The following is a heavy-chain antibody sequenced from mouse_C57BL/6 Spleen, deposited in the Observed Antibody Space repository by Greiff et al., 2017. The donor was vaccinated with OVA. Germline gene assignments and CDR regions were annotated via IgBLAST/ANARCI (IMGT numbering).Heavy chain of an antibody. CDR1: GYTFTSYW. CDR3: ARSRGYDWYFDV. D-gene: IGHD2-2*01. Sequence: QVQLQQPGAELVKPGASVKMSCKASGYTFTSYWITWVKQRPGQGLEWIGDIYPGSGSTNYNEKFKSKATLTVDTSSSTAYMQLSSLTSEDSAVYYCARSRGYDWYFDVWGTGTTVTVSS. CDR2: IYPGSGST. V-gene: IGHV1-55*01. J-gene: IGHJ1*03.